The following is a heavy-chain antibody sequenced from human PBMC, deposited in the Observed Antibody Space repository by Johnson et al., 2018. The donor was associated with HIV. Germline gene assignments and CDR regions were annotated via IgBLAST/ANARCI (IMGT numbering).Heavy chain of an antibody. CDR3: AKGHSSGYPKDACDL. J-gene: IGHJ3*01. Sequence: VQLVESGGGLVKPGGSLRLSCAASGFTFSNAWMSWVRQAPGKGLEWVGRIKSKTDGGTTDYAAPVKGRFTISRDNSKNTLYLQMNSLRTEDTAMYYCAKGHSSGYPKDACDLWGQGTIVTVSS. D-gene: IGHD3-22*01. V-gene: IGHV3-15*01. CDR1: GFTFSNAW. CDR2: IKSKTDGGTT.